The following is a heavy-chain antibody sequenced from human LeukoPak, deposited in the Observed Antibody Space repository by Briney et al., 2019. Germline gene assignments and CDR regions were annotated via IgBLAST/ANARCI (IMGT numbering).Heavy chain of an antibody. CDR2: IYYSGST. CDR1: GGSITSGGYY. CDR3: ASLAVAGLSEGY. Sequence: SETLSLTCTVSGGSITSGGYYWSWIRQHPGKGLEWIGYIYYSGSTYYNPSLKSRVTISVDTSKNQFSLKLSSVTAADTAVYYCASLAVAGLSEGYWGQGTLVIVSS. V-gene: IGHV4-31*03. D-gene: IGHD6-19*01. J-gene: IGHJ4*02.